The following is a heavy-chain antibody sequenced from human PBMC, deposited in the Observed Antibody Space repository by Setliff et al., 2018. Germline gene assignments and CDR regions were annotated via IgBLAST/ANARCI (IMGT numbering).Heavy chain of an antibody. CDR1: GGTFSDYY. J-gene: IGHJ5*01. V-gene: IGHV4-34*01. CDR2: INHSGTT. Sequence: SETLSLTCAAYGGTFSDYYWTWIRQPPGKGLEWIGEINHSGTTNYHPSLRSRVTISVDTSKNQFSLKVTSVTAADTAVYYCARSYHLVLTNWFDAWGHGTLVTVSS. CDR3: ARSYHLVLTNWFDA. D-gene: IGHD1-26*01.